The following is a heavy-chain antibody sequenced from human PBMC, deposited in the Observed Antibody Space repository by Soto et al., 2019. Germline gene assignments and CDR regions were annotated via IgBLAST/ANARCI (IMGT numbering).Heavy chain of an antibody. CDR1: GSTFSSYA. CDR2: IIPIFGTA. D-gene: IGHD3-22*01. Sequence: QVQLVQSGAEVKKPGSSVKVSCKASGSTFSSYAISWVRQAPGQVLEWMGGIIPIFGTANYAQKFQCRVTITADESTSTGYMEVSSLRSEDTAVYYCARERYYYSSGYYADYWGEGSLVTVSS. CDR3: ARERYYYSSGYYADY. V-gene: IGHV1-69*01. J-gene: IGHJ4*02.